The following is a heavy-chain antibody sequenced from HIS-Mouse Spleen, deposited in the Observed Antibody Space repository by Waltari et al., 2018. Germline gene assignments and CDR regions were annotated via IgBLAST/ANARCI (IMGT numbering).Heavy chain of an antibody. J-gene: IGHJ2*01. CDR2: IYYSGST. V-gene: IGHV4-39*07. CDR3: AREIPYSSSWYDWYFDL. CDR1: GGSISSSSYY. D-gene: IGHD6-13*01. Sequence: QLQLQESGPGLVKPSETLSLTCTVSGGSISSSSYYWGWIRQPPGKGLGWIGSIYYSGSTYSNPSLKSRVTISLDTSKNQFSLKLSSVTAADTAVYYCAREIPYSSSWYDWYFDLWGRGTLVTVSS.